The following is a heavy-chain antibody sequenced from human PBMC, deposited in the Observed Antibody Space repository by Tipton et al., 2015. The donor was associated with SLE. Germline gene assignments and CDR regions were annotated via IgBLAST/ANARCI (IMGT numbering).Heavy chain of an antibody. CDR3: ARAPLFGVVTVRGPFDY. CDR1: AGSISGHQ. D-gene: IGHD3-3*01. Sequence: TLSLTCTVSAGSISGHQWNWIRQPPGKGLEWLGYVFDSGTTNYNPSLKSRVTISVDTSKSQFSLKLRSVTAADTAVYYCARAPLFGVVTVRGPFDYWGQGTLVTVSS. J-gene: IGHJ4*02. V-gene: IGHV4-59*11. CDR2: VFDSGTT.